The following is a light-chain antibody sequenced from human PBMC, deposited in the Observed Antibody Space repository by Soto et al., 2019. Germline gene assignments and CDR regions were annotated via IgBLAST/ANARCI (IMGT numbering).Light chain of an antibody. J-gene: IGKJ2*01. V-gene: IGKV3-11*01. CDR2: DAS. Sequence: EIVLTRSPATLSLSPGERATLSCRASQGVTNYLAWYQQKPGQAPRLLIYDASNRATGIPARFSGSGSGTDFTLTISSLEPEDFAVYYCQQRSNWPRFTFGQGTKVEIK. CDR1: QGVTNY. CDR3: QQRSNWPRFT.